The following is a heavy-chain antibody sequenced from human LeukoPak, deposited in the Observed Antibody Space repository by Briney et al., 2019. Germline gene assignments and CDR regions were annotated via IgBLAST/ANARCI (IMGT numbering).Heavy chain of an antibody. V-gene: IGHV4-4*07. CDR3: ARGGINYDYVWGSYRPFDY. D-gene: IGHD3-16*02. Sequence: SETLSLTCTVSGGSISSYYWSWIRQPAGKGLEWIGRIYTSGSTNYNPSLKSRVTMSVDTSKNQFSLKLSSVTSADTAVYYCARGGINYDYVWGSYRPFDYWGQGTLVTVSS. CDR1: GGSISSYY. J-gene: IGHJ4*02. CDR2: IYTSGST.